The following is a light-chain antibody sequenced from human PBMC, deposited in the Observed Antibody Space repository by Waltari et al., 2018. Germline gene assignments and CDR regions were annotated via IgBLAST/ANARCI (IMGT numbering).Light chain of an antibody. CDR2: WAS. Sequence: DIVMTQSPDSLAVSLGERATINCQSTQSVLYSSDNKNYLAWYQQKPGQSPKLLIYWASTLESGVPDRFSGSGSGTDFTLTISSLQAEDVAVYYCQQYYTSPRTFGQGTKVEIK. V-gene: IGKV4-1*01. CDR3: QQYYTSPRT. J-gene: IGKJ1*01. CDR1: QSVLYSSDNKNY.